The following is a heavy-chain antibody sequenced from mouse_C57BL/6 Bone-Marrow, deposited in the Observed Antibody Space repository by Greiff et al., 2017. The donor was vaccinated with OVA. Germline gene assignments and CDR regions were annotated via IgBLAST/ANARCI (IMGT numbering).Heavy chain of an antibody. CDR1: GYTFTDYN. J-gene: IGHJ3*01. CDR3: ARRYYGISAY. V-gene: IGHV1-18*01. Sequence: VQLQQSGPELVKPGASVKIPCKASGYTFTDYNMDWVKQSHGKSLEWIGDINPNNGGTIYNQKFKGTATLTVDKSSSTAYMELRSLTSEDTAVYYCARRYYGISAYWGQGTLVTVSA. D-gene: IGHD1-1*01. CDR2: INPNNGGT.